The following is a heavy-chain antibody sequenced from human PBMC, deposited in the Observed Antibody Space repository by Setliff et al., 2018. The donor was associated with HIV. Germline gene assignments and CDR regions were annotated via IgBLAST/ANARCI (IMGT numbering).Heavy chain of an antibody. V-gene: IGHV4-61*09. D-gene: IGHD2-15*01. Sequence: PSETLSLTCTVSGGSISSGGYYWNWIRQPAGKGLEHIGHIYTGGSTNYNPSLKSRVIISGDTSKNQFSLKMTSLTAADTAVYFCARGYCSGESCYGFRRGAFYYYYYMDVWGKGTTVTVSS. CDR3: ARGYCSGESCYGFRRGAFYYYYYMDV. CDR2: IYTGGST. CDR1: GGSISSGGYY. J-gene: IGHJ6*03.